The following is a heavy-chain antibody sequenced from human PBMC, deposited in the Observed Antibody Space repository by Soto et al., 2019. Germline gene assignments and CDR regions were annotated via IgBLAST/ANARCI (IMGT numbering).Heavy chain of an antibody. CDR2: IYSGGST. CDR3: AITHYSSGWYGSQRDAFDI. D-gene: IGHD6-19*01. Sequence: EVQLVETGGGLIQPGGSLRLSCAASGFTVSSNYMSWVRQAPGKGLEWVSVIYSGGSTYYADSVKGRFTISRHNSKNTLYLQMNSLRAEDTAVYYCAITHYSSGWYGSQRDAFDIWGQGTMVTVSS. CDR1: GFTVSSNY. V-gene: IGHV3-53*05. J-gene: IGHJ3*02.